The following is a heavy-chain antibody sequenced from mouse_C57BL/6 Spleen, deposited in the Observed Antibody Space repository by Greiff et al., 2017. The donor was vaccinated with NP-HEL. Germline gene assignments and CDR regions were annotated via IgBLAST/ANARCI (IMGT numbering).Heavy chain of an antibody. CDR1: GFTFSSYG. CDR2: ISSGGSYT. V-gene: IGHV5-6*01. J-gene: IGHJ3*01. D-gene: IGHD1-1*01. Sequence: EVQRVESGGDLVKPGGSLKLSCAASGFTFSSYGMSWVRQTPDKRLEWVATISSGGSYTYYPDSVKGRFTISRDNAKNTLYLQMSSLKSEDTAMYYCARHEEYYGSRAWFAYWGQGTLVTVSA. CDR3: ARHEEYYGSRAWFAY.